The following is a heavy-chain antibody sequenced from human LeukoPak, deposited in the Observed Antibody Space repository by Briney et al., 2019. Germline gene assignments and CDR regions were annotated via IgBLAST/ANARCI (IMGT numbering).Heavy chain of an antibody. J-gene: IGHJ6*04. CDR2: ISSSSSTI. V-gene: IGHV3-48*04. CDR3: ARDRFSGSYPLDV. CDR1: GFTFSSYS. Sequence: GGSLRLSCAASGFTFSSYSMNWVRQAPGKGLEWVSYISSSSSTIYYADSVKGRFTISRDNAKSSLYLQMNSLRAEDTAVYYCARDRFSGSYPLDVWGKGTTVTVSS. D-gene: IGHD1-26*01.